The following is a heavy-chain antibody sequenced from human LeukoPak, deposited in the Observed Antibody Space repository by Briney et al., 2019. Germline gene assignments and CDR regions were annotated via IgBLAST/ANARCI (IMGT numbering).Heavy chain of an antibody. CDR1: GYTFTSYY. CDR3: ARGGIYYDSSGYSGTYFDY. J-gene: IGHJ4*02. D-gene: IGHD3-22*01. Sequence: ASVKVSCKASGYTFTSYYMHWVRQAPGQGLEWMGIINPSGGSTSYAQKFQGRVTMTRDMSTSTVYMELSSLRSEDTAVYYCARGGIYYDSSGYSGTYFDYWGQGTLVTVSS. V-gene: IGHV1-46*01. CDR2: INPSGGST.